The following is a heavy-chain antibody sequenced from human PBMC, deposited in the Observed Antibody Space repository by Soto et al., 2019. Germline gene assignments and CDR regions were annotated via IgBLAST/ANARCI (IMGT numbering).Heavy chain of an antibody. Sequence: PGGSLRLSCAASGFTFSSYDMHWVRQATGKGLEWVSAIGTAGDTYYPGSVKGRFTISRENAKNSLYLQMNSLRAEDTAVYYCARGFRSSNYVSSEYYFDYWGQGTLVTVSS. D-gene: IGHD4-4*01. V-gene: IGHV3-13*01. CDR1: GFTFSSYD. J-gene: IGHJ4*02. CDR2: IGTAGDT. CDR3: ARGFRSSNYVSSEYYFDY.